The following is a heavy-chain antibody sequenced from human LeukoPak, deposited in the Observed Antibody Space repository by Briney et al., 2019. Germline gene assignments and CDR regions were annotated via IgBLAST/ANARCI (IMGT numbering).Heavy chain of an antibody. D-gene: IGHD3-10*01. CDR2: IYYTRST. CDR3: ARGYYFDSGSFFED. CDR1: GDSITSGAYF. V-gene: IGHV4-31*03. J-gene: IGHJ4*02. Sequence: PSETLSLTCTVSGDSITSGAYFWNWIRQQPGKGLEWIGYIYYTRSTNYNPSFESRVTILLDTSKNEFSLRLSSVTAADTAVYYCARGYYFDSGSFFEDWGQGTLVTVSS.